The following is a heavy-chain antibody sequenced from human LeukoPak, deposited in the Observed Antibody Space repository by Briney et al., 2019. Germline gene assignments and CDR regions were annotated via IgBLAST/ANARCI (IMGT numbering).Heavy chain of an antibody. CDR3: ATNQIMIREYYFDY. D-gene: IGHD3-16*01. J-gene: IGHJ4*02. CDR2: IWYDGSNK. Sequence: GGSLRLSCAASGFTFSTYGMHWVRQAPGKGLEWVAVIWYDGSNKYYADSVKGRFTISRDNSKNTLYLQMNSLRAEDTAVYCCATNQIMIREYYFDYWGQGTLVTVSS. CDR1: GFTFSTYG. V-gene: IGHV3-33*01.